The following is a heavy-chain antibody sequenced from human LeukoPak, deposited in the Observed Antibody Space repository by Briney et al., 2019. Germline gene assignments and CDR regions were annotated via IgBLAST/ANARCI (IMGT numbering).Heavy chain of an antibody. D-gene: IGHD4-17*01. CDR3: ARGTDPTVTTGEVDY. Sequence: PSETLSLTCAVSGGSISSGGYSWSWIRQPPGKGLEWIGYIYHSGSTYYNPSLKSRVTISVDRSKNQFSLKLSSVTAADTAVYYCARGTDPTVTTGEVDYWGQGTLVTVSS. J-gene: IGHJ4*02. CDR2: IYHSGST. CDR1: GGSISSGGYS. V-gene: IGHV4-30-2*01.